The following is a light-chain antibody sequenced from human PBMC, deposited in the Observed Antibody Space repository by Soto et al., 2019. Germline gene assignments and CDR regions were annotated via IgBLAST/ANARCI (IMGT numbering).Light chain of an antibody. CDR1: SSDVGSYDY. CDR2: AVS. J-gene: IGLJ2*01. Sequence: QSVLTQPASVSGSPGQSITISCTGTSSDVGSYDYVSWFQQHPGKAPKLIIYAVSNRPSGVSSRFSGSKSGNTASLTISGLQAVDEADYYCTSFTTTAALFGGGTKLTVL. CDR3: TSFTTTAAL. V-gene: IGLV2-14*01.